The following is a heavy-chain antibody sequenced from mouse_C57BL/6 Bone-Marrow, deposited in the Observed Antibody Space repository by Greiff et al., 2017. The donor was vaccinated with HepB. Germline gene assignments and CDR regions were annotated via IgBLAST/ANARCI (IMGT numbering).Heavy chain of an antibody. V-gene: IGHV1-82*01. CDR2: IYPGDGDT. D-gene: IGHD1-1*01. Sequence: QVQLKESGPELVKPGASVKISCKASGYAFSSSWMNWVKQRPGQGLEWIGRIYPGDGDTNYNGKFKGKATLTADKSSSTAYMQLSSLTSEDSAVYFCARWDYYGSSLYWGQGTTLTVSS. CDR3: ARWDYYGSSLY. J-gene: IGHJ2*01. CDR1: GYAFSSSW.